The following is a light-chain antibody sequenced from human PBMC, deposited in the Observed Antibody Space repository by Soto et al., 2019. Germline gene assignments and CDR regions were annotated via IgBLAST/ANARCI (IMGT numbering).Light chain of an antibody. Sequence: QSALTQPASVSGFPGQSITISCTGSRSDVGSYNLVSWYQHHPGKAPKLMIYDVNKRPSGVSNRFSGSKSGNTASLTISGLQPEDEADYYCCSYAGSSTVIFVGGTKLTVL. CDR3: CSYAGSSTVI. J-gene: IGLJ2*01. V-gene: IGLV2-23*02. CDR1: RSDVGSYNL. CDR2: DVN.